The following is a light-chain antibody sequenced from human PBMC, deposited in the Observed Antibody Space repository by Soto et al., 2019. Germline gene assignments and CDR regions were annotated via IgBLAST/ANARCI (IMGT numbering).Light chain of an antibody. V-gene: IGLV2-14*03. J-gene: IGLJ3*02. Sequence: QSALTQPASVSGSPGQSITISCTGTSTDVGGYNYVSWSQHHPGKAPKLIIYDVTNRPSGVSNRFSGSKPGNTASLTISGLQAEDEADYYCSSSISDSVWVFGGGTKLTVL. CDR2: DVT. CDR1: STDVGGYNY. CDR3: SSSISDSVWV.